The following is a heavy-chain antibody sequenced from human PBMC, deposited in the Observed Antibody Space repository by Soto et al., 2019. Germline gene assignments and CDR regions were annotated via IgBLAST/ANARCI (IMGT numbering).Heavy chain of an antibody. D-gene: IGHD2-21*01. CDR3: ARAPPEHKVNWFDL. J-gene: IGHJ5*02. Sequence: PPETLSLTCTVPSGSLSSGGYYWNCIRQHPVKGLQWIGYIYFTGITYSTPSLKSRVTLSVDTSKSQFSLELRSVTAADTAIYYCARAPPEHKVNWFDLWGPG. CDR1: SGSLSSGGYY. CDR2: IYFTGIT. V-gene: IGHV4-31*03.